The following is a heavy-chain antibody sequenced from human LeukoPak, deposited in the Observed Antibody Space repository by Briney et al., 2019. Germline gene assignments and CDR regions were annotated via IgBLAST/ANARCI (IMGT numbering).Heavy chain of an antibody. V-gene: IGHV4-4*02. Sequence: SETLSLTCAVSGGSISSSNWWSWVRQPPGKGLEWIGEIYHSGSTNYNPSLKSRVTISVDKSKNQFSLKLSSVTAADTAVYYCARDGYLGRWAFDIGGQGTMVTVSS. J-gene: IGHJ3*02. CDR1: GGSISSSNW. CDR3: ARDGYLGRWAFDI. D-gene: IGHD5-18*01. CDR2: IYHSGST.